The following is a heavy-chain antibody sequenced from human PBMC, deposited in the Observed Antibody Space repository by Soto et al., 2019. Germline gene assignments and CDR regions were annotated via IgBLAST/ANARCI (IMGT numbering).Heavy chain of an antibody. CDR1: GFTFSSYA. D-gene: IGHD3-9*01. Sequence: GGSLRLSCAASGFTFSSYAMSWVRQAPGKGLEWVSAISGSGGSTYYADSVKGRFTISRDNSKNTLYLQMNSLRAEDTAVYYCAKEFGYYDILTGYYDHYYYYGMDVWGQGTTVTVSS. CDR3: AKEFGYYDILTGYYDHYYYYGMDV. J-gene: IGHJ6*02. CDR2: ISGSGGST. V-gene: IGHV3-23*01.